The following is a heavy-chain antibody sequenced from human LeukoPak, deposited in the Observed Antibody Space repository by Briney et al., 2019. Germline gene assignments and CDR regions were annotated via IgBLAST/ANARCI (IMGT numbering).Heavy chain of an antibody. V-gene: IGHV6-1*01. CDR3: ARAAAGAVAGTGYYYYMDV. CDR1: GDSVSSNSAA. D-gene: IGHD6-19*01. J-gene: IGHJ6*03. Sequence: SQTLSLTCAISGDSVSSNSAAWNWIRQSPSRGREWLGRTSYRSKWYNDYAVSVKSRITINPDTSKNQFSLQLNSVTPEDTAVYYCARAAAGAVAGTGYYYYMDVWGKGTTVTVSS. CDR2: TSYRSKWYN.